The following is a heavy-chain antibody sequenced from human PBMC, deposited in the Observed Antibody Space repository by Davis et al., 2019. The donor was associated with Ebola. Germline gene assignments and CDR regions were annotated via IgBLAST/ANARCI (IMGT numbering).Heavy chain of an antibody. V-gene: IGHV1-69*13. CDR3: ARAYGDYRRGKNYYGMDV. Sequence: SVKVSCKASGGTFSSYAISWVRQAPGQGLEWMGGIIPIFGTANYAQKFQGRVTITADESTSTAYMELSSLRSEDTAVYYCARAYGDYRRGKNYYGMDVWGQGTTVTVSS. D-gene: IGHD4-17*01. CDR2: IIPIFGTA. J-gene: IGHJ6*02. CDR1: GGTFSSYA.